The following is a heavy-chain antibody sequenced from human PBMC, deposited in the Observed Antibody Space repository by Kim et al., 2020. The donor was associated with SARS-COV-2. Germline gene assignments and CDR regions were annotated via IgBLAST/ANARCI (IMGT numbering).Heavy chain of an antibody. CDR1: GASISSSSYY. CDR3: ALGYCSYGYCDGLGFFDL. CDR2: GYYSGGT. D-gene: IGHD2-8*01. V-gene: IGHV4-39*07. J-gene: IGHJ2*01. Sequence: SETLSLTCSVSGASISSSSYYWGWIRQPPGKGLEWIGSGYYSGGTYYNPSMKRRVSISADTANNQFSLKIRDVTAADTGVFFCALGYCSYGYCDGLGFFDLWGRGTLVTVSP.